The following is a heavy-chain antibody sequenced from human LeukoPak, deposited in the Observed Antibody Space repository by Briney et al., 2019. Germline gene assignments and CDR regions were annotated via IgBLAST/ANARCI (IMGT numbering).Heavy chain of an antibody. CDR3: AKQLGYCSDGSCYFPY. V-gene: IGHV3-23*01. D-gene: IGHD2-15*01. CDR1: GFTFSNYA. Sequence: GGSLRLSCAASGFTFSNYAMSWVRQAPGKGLEWVSAISNNGGYTYYADSVQGRFTISRDNSKSTLCLQMNNLRAEDTAVYYCAKQLGYCSDGSCYFPYWGQGTLVTVSS. J-gene: IGHJ4*02. CDR2: ISNNGGYT.